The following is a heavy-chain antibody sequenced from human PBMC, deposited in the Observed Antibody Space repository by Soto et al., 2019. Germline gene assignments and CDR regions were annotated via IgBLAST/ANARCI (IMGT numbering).Heavy chain of an antibody. V-gene: IGHV3-11*06. CDR1: GFTFSGFY. J-gene: IGHJ4*02. CDR3: TRAKDYYFDY. Sequence: GGSLRLSCAASGFTFSGFYITWVRQAPGKGLEWVSYISSSGAYTKYADSVQGRFTISRDNAKNSVYLQMNSLRAEDTAVYYCTRAKDYYFDYWGQGNLVTVSS. CDR2: ISSSGAYT.